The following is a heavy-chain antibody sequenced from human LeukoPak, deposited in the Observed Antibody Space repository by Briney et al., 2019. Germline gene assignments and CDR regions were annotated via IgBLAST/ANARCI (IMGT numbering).Heavy chain of an antibody. CDR3: AKDLRSSADSKMGAADY. CDR2: IGGSGDRT. CDR1: GFFFSNYG. V-gene: IGHV3-23*01. Sequence: GGSLRLSCEASGFFFSNYGMNWVRLTPGKGLEWVSGIGGSGDRTYYADSVKGRFTISRDNSKNTMYLQMNSLRAEDTAVYYCAKDLRSSADSKMGAADYWGQGTLVTVSS. D-gene: IGHD1-26*01. J-gene: IGHJ4*02.